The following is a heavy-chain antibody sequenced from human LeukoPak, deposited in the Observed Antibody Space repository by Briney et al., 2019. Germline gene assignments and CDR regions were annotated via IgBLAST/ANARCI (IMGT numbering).Heavy chain of an antibody. V-gene: IGHV3-11*01. CDR3: ARDHYSGRGVSAFDI. CDR1: GFTFSDYY. Sequence: GGSLRLSCAASGFTFSDYYMSWIRQAPGKGLEWVSYISSTGSNIYYADSVKGRFTISRDNAKKSLYLQMNTLRAEDTAVYYCARDHYSGRGVSAFDILGQGTIVTVSS. CDR2: ISSTGSNI. D-gene: IGHD1-26*01. J-gene: IGHJ3*02.